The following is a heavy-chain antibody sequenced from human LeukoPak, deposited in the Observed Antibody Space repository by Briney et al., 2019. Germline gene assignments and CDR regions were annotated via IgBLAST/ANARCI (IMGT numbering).Heavy chain of an antibody. D-gene: IGHD6-13*01. CDR3: ARVVGYSSSWSDY. CDR2: INHSGST. J-gene: IGHJ4*02. Sequence: PSETLSLTCAVYGGSFSGYYWSWIRQPPGKGLEWIGEINHSGSTNYNPSLKSRVTISVDTSKNQFSLKLSSVTAADTAVYYCARVVGYSSSWSDYWGRGTLVTVSS. V-gene: IGHV4-34*01. CDR1: GGSFSGYY.